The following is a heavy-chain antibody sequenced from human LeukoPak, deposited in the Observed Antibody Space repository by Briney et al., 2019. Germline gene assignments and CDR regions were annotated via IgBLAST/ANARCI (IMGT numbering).Heavy chain of an antibody. CDR3: ARHTDYYDSSGEWGQNDY. J-gene: IGHJ4*02. Sequence: GESLKISCKGSGYSFTSYWIGWVRQMPGKGLEWMGITYPADSDIRYSPSFQGQVTISADRSISTAYLQWSSLKASDTAMYYCARHTDYYDSSGEWGQNDYWGQGTLVTVSS. V-gene: IGHV5-51*01. CDR2: TYPADSDI. D-gene: IGHD3-22*01. CDR1: GYSFTSYW.